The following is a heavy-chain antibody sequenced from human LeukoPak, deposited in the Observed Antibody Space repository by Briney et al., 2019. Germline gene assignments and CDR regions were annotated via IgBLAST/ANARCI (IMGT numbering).Heavy chain of an antibody. CDR3: ARHGGSYFYY. D-gene: IGHD1-26*01. Sequence: SETLSLTCTVSGGSISSYYWSWIRQAPGKGLEWIGYIYYSGTTKYNPSLMGRVSISVDTSKNQFSLRLSSVAAADTAVHYCARHGGSYFYYWGQGTLVTVSS. CDR1: GGSISSYY. J-gene: IGHJ4*02. V-gene: IGHV4-59*08. CDR2: IYYSGTT.